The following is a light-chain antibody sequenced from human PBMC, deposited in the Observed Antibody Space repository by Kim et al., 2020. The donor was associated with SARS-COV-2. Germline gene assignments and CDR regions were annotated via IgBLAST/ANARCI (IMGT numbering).Light chain of an antibody. CDR2: GAS. CDR3: QQYNTWPLT. CDR1: QSVSTN. Sequence: SVSPGERVTLSCRASQSVSTNLAWYQQKPGQAPRLLIYGASTRATGIPAGFSGSGSGTEFTLTISSLQSEDFAVYYCQQYNTWPLTFGGGTNVEI. J-gene: IGKJ4*01. V-gene: IGKV3-15*01.